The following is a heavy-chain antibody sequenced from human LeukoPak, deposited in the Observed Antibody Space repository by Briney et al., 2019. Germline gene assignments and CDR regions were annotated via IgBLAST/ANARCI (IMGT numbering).Heavy chain of an antibody. CDR3: ARDLGLAMVRGYFDY. Sequence: GRSLRLSCAPSAFTFSDYYTSWIRQAPGKGLEWVSYISSSGSTIYYADSVKGRFTISRDNAKNSLHLQMNSLRAEDTAVYYCARDLGLAMVRGYFDYWGQGTLVTVSS. V-gene: IGHV3-11*01. CDR2: ISSSGSTI. J-gene: IGHJ4*02. D-gene: IGHD5-18*01. CDR1: AFTFSDYY.